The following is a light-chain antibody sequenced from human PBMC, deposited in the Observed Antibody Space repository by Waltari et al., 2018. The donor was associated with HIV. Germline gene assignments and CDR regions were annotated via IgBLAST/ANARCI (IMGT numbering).Light chain of an antibody. CDR3: NSYTSLTTVV. V-gene: IGLV2-14*03. J-gene: IGLJ2*01. CDR1: NDDIGSYIY. Sequence: QSVLTQPASVSGSPGHSIPISCTGTNDDIGSYIYVSWYQQHPGKAPKLLMYDVSSQPSGVSDHFSGSKSGHTESLTISGIQTEDEAHDYCNSYTSLTTVVFGGGTKLTVL. CDR2: DVS.